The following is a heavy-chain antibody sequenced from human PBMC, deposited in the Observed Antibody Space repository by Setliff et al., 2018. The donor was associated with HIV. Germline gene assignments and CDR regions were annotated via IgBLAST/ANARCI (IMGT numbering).Heavy chain of an antibody. D-gene: IGHD3-22*01. CDR2: IYRSGET. J-gene: IGHJ4*02. CDR1: IDSIGSGFF. V-gene: IGHV4-38-2*02. CDR3: ARSYDASGYYFL. Sequence: SETLSLTCTVAIDSIGSGFFWGWIRQPPGKGLEWIGSIYRSGETFYNPSLRSRVAISGDTSKNHFSLKLSSVTAADTAIYYCARSYDASGYYFLWGQGTLVTGSS.